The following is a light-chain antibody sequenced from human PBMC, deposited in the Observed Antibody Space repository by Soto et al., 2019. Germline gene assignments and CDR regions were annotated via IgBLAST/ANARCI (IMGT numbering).Light chain of an antibody. CDR3: QQYNDWPLT. CDR2: GAF. J-gene: IGKJ1*01. CDR1: QSVRSN. V-gene: IGKV3-15*01. Sequence: EIVITQSPVTRPVSPGERATLSCRASQSVRSNLAWYQQKPGQAPSLLIYGAFTRATGIPARFSGTGSGTEFTLTISSLQSEDFALYYCQQYNDWPLTFGQGTKVDIK.